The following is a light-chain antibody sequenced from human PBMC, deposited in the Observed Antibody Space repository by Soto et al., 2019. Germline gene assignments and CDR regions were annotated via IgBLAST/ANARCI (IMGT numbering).Light chain of an antibody. Sequence: TQSPSSFSASTGDRVTITCRASQGISSYLAWYQQKPGKAPKLLIYAASTLQSGVPSRSSGSGSGTDFTLTISCLQSEDFATYYCQQYYSYPWTFGQGTKVDIK. V-gene: IGKV1-8*01. CDR1: QGISSY. CDR2: AAS. CDR3: QQYYSYPWT. J-gene: IGKJ1*01.